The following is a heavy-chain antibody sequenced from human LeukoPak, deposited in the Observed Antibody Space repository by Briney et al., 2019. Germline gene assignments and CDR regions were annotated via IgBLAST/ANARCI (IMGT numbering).Heavy chain of an antibody. Sequence: PGGSLRLSCAASGFTVSSNYMSWVRQAPGKGLEWVANINQGGSEKYYVDSAKGRFIISRDNAKSSLYLQMNSLGAEDTAVYYCGSSLAAYYMDVWGKGTTVTVSS. V-gene: IGHV3-7*01. CDR2: INQGGSEK. CDR1: GFTVSSNY. CDR3: GSSLAAYYMDV. D-gene: IGHD6-13*01. J-gene: IGHJ6*03.